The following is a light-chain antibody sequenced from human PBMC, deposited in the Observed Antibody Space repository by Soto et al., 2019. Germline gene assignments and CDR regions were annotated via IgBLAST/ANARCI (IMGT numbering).Light chain of an antibody. CDR3: QQSYSTLPT. J-gene: IGKJ1*01. Sequence: DIQMTQSPSSLSASVGDRVTITCRPSQSISSYLNWYQQKPGKAPKLLIYAASSLQSGVPSRFSGSGSGTDFTLTISSLQPEDFATYYCQQSYSTLPTVGQGTKVEIK. CDR2: AAS. V-gene: IGKV1-39*01. CDR1: QSISSY.